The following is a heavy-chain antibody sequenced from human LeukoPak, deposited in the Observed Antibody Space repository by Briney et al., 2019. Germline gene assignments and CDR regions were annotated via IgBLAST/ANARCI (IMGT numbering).Heavy chain of an antibody. D-gene: IGHD3-10*01. CDR3: ARHRSRMVRGGDWFDP. V-gene: IGHV1-18*01. Sequence: AASVKVSCKASGYTFTSYGISWVRQAPGQGLEWMGWISAYNGNTNYAQKLQGRVTMTTDTSTSTAYMELRSLRSDDTAVYYCARHRSRMVRGGDWFDPWGQGTLVTVSS. CDR2: ISAYNGNT. J-gene: IGHJ5*02. CDR1: GYTFTSYG.